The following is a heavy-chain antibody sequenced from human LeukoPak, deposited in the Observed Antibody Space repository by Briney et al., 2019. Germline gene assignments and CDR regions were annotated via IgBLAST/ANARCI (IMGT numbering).Heavy chain of an antibody. CDR1: GFTFSSYG. J-gene: IGHJ3*02. Sequence: PGGSLRLSCAASGFTFSSYGMHWVRQAPGKGLEWVVVIWYDGSNKYYADSVKGRFTISRDNSKNTVYLQMNSLRAEDTAVYYCARGLRNTDTFDIWGQGTMVTVSS. CDR3: ARGLRNTDTFDI. V-gene: IGHV3-33*08. CDR2: IWYDGSNK.